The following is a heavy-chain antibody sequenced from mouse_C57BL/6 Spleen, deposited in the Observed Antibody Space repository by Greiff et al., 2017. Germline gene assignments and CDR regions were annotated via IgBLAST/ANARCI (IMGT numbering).Heavy chain of an antibody. CDR2: IHPRSGNT. D-gene: IGHD2-4*01. J-gene: IGHJ3*01. Sequence: VQLQQSGAELARPGASVKLSCKASGYTFTSYGISWVKQRTGQGLEWIGEIHPRSGNTYYNEKFKGKATLTADKSSSTAYMELRSLTSEDSAVYFCIWDYEETWFAYWGQGTLVTVSA. V-gene: IGHV1-81*01. CDR1: GYTFTSYG. CDR3: IWDYEETWFAY.